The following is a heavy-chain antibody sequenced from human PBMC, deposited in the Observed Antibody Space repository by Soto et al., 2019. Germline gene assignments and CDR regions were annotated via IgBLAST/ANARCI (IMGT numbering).Heavy chain of an antibody. CDR2: ISGSGGST. D-gene: IGHD5-12*01. J-gene: IGHJ4*02. Sequence: PGGSLRLSCAASGFTFSSYAMSWVRQAPGKGLEWVSAISGSGGSTYYADSVKGRFTISRDNSKNTLYLQMNSLRAEDTAVYYCAKNRGPWSYSGYHLGYWGQGTLVTVSS. V-gene: IGHV3-23*01. CDR3: AKNRGPWSYSGYHLGY. CDR1: GFTFSSYA.